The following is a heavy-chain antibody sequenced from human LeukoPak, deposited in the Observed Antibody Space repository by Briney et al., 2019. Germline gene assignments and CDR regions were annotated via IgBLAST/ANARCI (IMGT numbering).Heavy chain of an antibody. CDR2: IYYSGST. CDR1: GGSISSYY. J-gene: IGHJ4*02. CDR3: ARGKRAGPQLMDY. V-gene: IGHV4-59*01. D-gene: IGHD2-8*01. Sequence: SETLSLTCTVSGGSISSYYWSWNRQPPGKGLEWIGYIYYSGSTNYNPSLKSRVTISVDTSKNQFSLKLSSVTAADTAVYYCARGKRAGPQLMDYWGQGTLVTVSS.